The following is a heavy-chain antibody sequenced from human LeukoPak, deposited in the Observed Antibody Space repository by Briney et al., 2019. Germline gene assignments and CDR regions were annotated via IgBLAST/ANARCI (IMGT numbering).Heavy chain of an antibody. CDR3: ARGPWFYYYYYYLDV. CDR1: GDSISSSSYY. V-gene: IGHV4-39*07. CDR2: IYYSGTT. Sequence: SETLSLTCTVSGDSISSSSYYWGWICQPPGKGLEWIGSIYYSGTTYYNPSLKSRVTISVDTSKTQFSLKLTSVTAADTAVYYCARGPWFYYYYYYLDVWGKGTTVTVSS. D-gene: IGHD4/OR15-4a*01. J-gene: IGHJ6*03.